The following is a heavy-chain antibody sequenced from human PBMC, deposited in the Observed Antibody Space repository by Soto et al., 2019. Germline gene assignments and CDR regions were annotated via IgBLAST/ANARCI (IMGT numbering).Heavy chain of an antibody. CDR2: IYYSGST. CDR3: ARALTGYSVSNWFDP. Sequence: QVQLQESGPGLVKPSQTLSLTCTVSGGSISSGVYYWSWIRQHPGKGLEWIGDIYYSGSTYYNPSLKSRVNSSVDTSKNPFSLRLSSVTAADTAVYYCARALTGYSVSNWFDPWGQGTLGTVSS. CDR1: GGSISSGVYY. V-gene: IGHV4-31*03. J-gene: IGHJ5*02. D-gene: IGHD2-15*01.